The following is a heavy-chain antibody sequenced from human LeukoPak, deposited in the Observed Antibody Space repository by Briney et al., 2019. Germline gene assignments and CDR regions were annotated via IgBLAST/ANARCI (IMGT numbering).Heavy chain of an antibody. Sequence: SETLSLTCTVSGGSISSTSYYWGWIRQPPGKGLGWIGYIYYSGSTNYNPSLKSRVTISVDTSKNQFSLKLSSVTAADTAVYYCARHGRDYYDSSGPQDYWGQGTLVTVSS. V-gene: IGHV4-61*05. CDR3: ARHGRDYYDSSGPQDY. CDR2: IYYSGST. J-gene: IGHJ4*02. CDR1: GGSISSTSYY. D-gene: IGHD3-22*01.